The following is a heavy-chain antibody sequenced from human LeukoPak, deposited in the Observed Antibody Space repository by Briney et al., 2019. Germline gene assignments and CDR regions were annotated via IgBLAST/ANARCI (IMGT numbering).Heavy chain of an antibody. CDR2: IRCDGSYE. J-gene: IGHJ4*02. CDR3: AKSRGSGLFDY. D-gene: IGHD3-10*01. V-gene: IGHV3-30*02. CDR1: GFTFSSYE. Sequence: PGGSLRLSCATSGFTFSSYEMNWVRQAPGKGLEWVAFIRCDGSYEYYADSVKGRFTISRDTSKNTVHLQVNSLRAEDTAIYYCAKSRGSGLFDYWGQGTLVTVAS.